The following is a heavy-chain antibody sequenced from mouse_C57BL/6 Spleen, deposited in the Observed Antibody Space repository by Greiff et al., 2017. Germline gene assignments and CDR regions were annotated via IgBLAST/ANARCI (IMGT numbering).Heavy chain of an antibody. D-gene: IGHD4-1*01. Sequence: VQLQQPGAELVKPGASVKLSCKASGYTFTSYWMHWVKQRPGQGLEWIGMIHPNSGSTNYNETFKSKATLTVNKSSSTAYMQLSSLTSENSAVYYCAREGDWDVGFDYWGQGTTLTVSS. V-gene: IGHV1-64*01. CDR3: AREGDWDVGFDY. CDR2: IHPNSGST. J-gene: IGHJ2*01. CDR1: GYTFTSYW.